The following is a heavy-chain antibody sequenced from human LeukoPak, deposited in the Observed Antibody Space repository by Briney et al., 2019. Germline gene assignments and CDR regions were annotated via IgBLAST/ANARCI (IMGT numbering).Heavy chain of an antibody. CDR2: IYPGDSDT. V-gene: IGHV5-51*01. D-gene: IGHD1-14*01. CDR3: ARRFSNRDWFDP. CDR1: GYSFTNFW. J-gene: IGHJ5*02. Sequence: HGESLKISCKGSGYSFTNFWIAWVRQMPGKGLEWMGIIYPGDSDTRYSPSFQGQVTISADKSISTAYLQWSSLKASDTAMYYCARRFSNRDWFDPWGQGTLVSVSS.